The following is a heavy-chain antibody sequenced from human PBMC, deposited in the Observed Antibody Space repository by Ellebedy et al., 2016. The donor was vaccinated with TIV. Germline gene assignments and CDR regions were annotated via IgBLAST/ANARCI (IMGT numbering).Heavy chain of an antibody. J-gene: IGHJ5*01. Sequence: GESLKISCVASGFDFSTHDMTWVRQAPGKGLEWVADIIVNTDTGKTTNYADSVKGRFTISRDNARQSLYLQMNSLSAEDTAVYFCVRSPGGVIIGRESWFDSWGQGTRVTVSS. CDR2: IIVNTDTGKTT. CDR3: VRSPGGVIIGRESWFDS. D-gene: IGHD3-3*01. CDR1: GFDFSTHD. V-gene: IGHV3-48*04.